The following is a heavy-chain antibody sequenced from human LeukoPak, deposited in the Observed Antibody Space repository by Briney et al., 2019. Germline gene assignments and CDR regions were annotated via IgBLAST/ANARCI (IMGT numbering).Heavy chain of an antibody. Sequence: PSETLSLTCAVYGGSFSGYYWSWIRQPPGKGLEWIGEINHSGSTNYNPSLKSRVTISVDTPKNQFSLKLSSVTAADTAVYYCARGRGSGSYYFDYWGQGTLVTVSS. CDR2: INHSGST. V-gene: IGHV4-34*01. J-gene: IGHJ4*02. CDR1: GGSFSGYY. D-gene: IGHD3-10*01. CDR3: ARGRGSGSYYFDY.